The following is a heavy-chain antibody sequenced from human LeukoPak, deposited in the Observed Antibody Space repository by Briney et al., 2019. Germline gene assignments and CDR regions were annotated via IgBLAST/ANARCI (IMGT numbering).Heavy chain of an antibody. CDR1: GFTSNNAW. J-gene: IGHJ4*02. CDR2: IKSKTDGGTT. Sequence: GGSLRLSCAASGFTSNNAWMTWVRQTPGKGLEWVGRIKSKTDGGTTDYAAPVKGRFTISRDDSKNTLYLQTNSLKTKDTAVYYCTTLSHDIHYWGQGTLVTVSS. CDR3: TTLSHDIHY. V-gene: IGHV3-15*01. D-gene: IGHD3-9*01.